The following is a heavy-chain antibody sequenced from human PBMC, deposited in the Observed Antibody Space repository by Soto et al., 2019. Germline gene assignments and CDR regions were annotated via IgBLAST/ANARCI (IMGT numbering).Heavy chain of an antibody. D-gene: IGHD3-10*01. CDR2: IKSKTDGGTT. J-gene: IGHJ4*02. V-gene: IGHV3-15*01. Sequence: GGSLRLACAASGFTFSNAWMSWVRQAPGKGLEWVGRIKSKTDGGTTDYAAPVKGRFTISRDDSKNALYLQVNSLKTEDTAVYYCTTGLLWFGELSADYWGQGTLVTVSS. CDR1: GFTFSNAW. CDR3: TTGLLWFGELSADY.